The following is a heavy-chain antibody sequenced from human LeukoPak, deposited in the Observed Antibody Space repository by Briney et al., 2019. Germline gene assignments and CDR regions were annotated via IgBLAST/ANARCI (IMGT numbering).Heavy chain of an antibody. Sequence: GGSLRLSCGASGFTSSAYAMSWVRQAPGKGLEWVSGIGSSGGSTYYADSVKGRLTISRDNSKNTLYLQMNSLRAEDAAVYYCATKGEGMDVWGKGTTVTVSS. CDR1: GFTSSAYA. J-gene: IGHJ6*04. V-gene: IGHV3-23*01. CDR3: ATKGEGMDV. CDR2: IGSSGGST.